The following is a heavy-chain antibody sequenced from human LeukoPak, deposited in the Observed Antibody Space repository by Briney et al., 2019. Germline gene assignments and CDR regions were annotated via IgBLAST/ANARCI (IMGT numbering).Heavy chain of an antibody. CDR3: ARCQSWYSSSWYFFDY. D-gene: IGHD6-13*01. J-gene: IGHJ4*02. CDR1: GFTFSSYA. CDR2: ISYDGSNK. Sequence: PGRSLRLSCAASGFTFSSYAMHWVRQAPGKGLEWVAVISYDGSNKYYVDSVKGRFTISRDNSKNTLYLQMNSLRAEDTAVYYCARCQSWYSSSWYFFDYWGQGTLVTVSS. V-gene: IGHV3-30-3*01.